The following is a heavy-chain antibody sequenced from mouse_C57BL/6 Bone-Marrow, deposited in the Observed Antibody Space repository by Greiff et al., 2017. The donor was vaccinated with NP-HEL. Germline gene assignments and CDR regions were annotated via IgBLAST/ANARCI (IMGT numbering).Heavy chain of an antibody. CDR3: ARDKAMDY. Sequence: EVQVVESGGGLVKPGGSLQLSCAASGFTFSSYAMSWVRQTPEKRLEWVATISDGGSYTYYPDNVKGRFTISRDNAKNNLYLQMSHLKSEDTAMYYCARDKAMDYWGQGTSVTVSS. J-gene: IGHJ4*01. CDR2: ISDGGSYT. CDR1: GFTFSSYA. V-gene: IGHV5-4*01.